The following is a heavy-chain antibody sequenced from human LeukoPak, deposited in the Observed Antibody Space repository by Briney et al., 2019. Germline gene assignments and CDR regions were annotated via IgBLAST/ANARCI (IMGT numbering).Heavy chain of an antibody. Sequence: GGSLRLSCAASGFTFSNAWMSWVRQAPGKGLEWVGRIKSKTDGGTTDYAAPVKGRFTISRDDSKNTLYLQMNSLKTEDTAVYYCTTGDAVAEGNDYWGQGTLVTVSS. CDR3: TTGDAVAEGNDY. CDR1: GFTFSNAW. J-gene: IGHJ4*02. CDR2: IKSKTDGGTT. V-gene: IGHV3-15*01. D-gene: IGHD6-19*01.